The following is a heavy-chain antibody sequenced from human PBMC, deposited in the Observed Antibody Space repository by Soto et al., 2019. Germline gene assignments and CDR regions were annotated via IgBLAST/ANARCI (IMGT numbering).Heavy chain of an antibody. CDR3: ARDDVLCDGDRCYGVPLDV. D-gene: IGHD2-21*01. J-gene: IGHJ6*04. CDR2: IQSGGPT. V-gene: IGHV3-66*01. Sequence: EVQLVESGGGLVQPGGSLRLSCAASGFTVSSKYMSWVRQAPGKGLEWVSLIQSGGPTYYADSVKGRFTISRDTSENTGNLQMDSLRAADTAVYYCARDDVLCDGDRCYGVPLDVLGKGTTVTVSS. CDR1: GFTVSSKY.